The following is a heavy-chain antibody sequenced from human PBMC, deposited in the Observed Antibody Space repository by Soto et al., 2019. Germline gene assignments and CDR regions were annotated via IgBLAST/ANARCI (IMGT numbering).Heavy chain of an antibody. J-gene: IGHJ6*02. CDR2: ISTYTGKT. Sequence: QVQLVQSGAEVKKPGASVKVSCKASGYVFSDNGVSWVRQGPGQGLECMGWISTYTGKTKYAQKFQDRVTLTTDTTTRTAYMDLRSLRTDDTAVYFCAGDGQVAPNGNQIMDVWGQGITVTVS. CDR3: AGDGQVAPNGNQIMDV. CDR1: GYVFSDNG. V-gene: IGHV1-18*04.